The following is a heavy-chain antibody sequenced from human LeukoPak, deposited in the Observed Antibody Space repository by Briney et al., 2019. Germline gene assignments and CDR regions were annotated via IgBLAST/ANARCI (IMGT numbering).Heavy chain of an antibody. D-gene: IGHD2-8*01. CDR2: IYYSGST. CDR3: ASLKRKIGYCTNGVCYSGLDY. Sequence: SETQSLMCTVSGGSISSSSYYWGWIRQPPGKGVEWNGCIYYSGSTYYNQSIKCRVTIAAATSKNQFSLKLSSVTGADTAMYYCASLKRKIGYCTNGVCYSGLDYWGQGTLVTVSS. J-gene: IGHJ4*02. V-gene: IGHV4-39*01. CDR1: GGSISSSSYY.